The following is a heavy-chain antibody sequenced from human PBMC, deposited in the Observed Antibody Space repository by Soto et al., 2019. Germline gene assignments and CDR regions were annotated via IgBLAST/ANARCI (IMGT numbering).Heavy chain of an antibody. J-gene: IGHJ6*02. CDR3: VGHGGGSGWYGGDYYYGMDV. Sequence: SETLSLTCTVSRGSITSGDYYWIWIRQHPGKGLEWIGYIYYSGSTYYNPSLKSRVTKSVDTSKNQFSLKLSSVTAADTAVFYCVGHGGGSGWYGGDYYYGMDVWGQGTTVT. D-gene: IGHD6-19*01. CDR1: RGSITSGDYY. V-gene: IGHV4-31*03. CDR2: IYYSGST.